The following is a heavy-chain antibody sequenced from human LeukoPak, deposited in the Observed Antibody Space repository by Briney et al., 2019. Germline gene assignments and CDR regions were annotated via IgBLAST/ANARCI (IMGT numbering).Heavy chain of an antibody. V-gene: IGHV1-18*01. CDR3: ARDWAYGDYVPWDY. J-gene: IGHJ4*02. D-gene: IGHD4-17*01. Sequence: GASVKVSCKASGYTFTSYGISWVRQAPGQGLEWMGWISAYNGNTNYAQKLQGRVTMTTDTSTSTAYMELRSLRSGDTAVYYCARDWAYGDYVPWDYWGQGTLVTVSS. CDR2: ISAYNGNT. CDR1: GYTFTSYG.